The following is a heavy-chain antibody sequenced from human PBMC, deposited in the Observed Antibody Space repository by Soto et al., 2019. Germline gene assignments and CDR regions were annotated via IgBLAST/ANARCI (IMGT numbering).Heavy chain of an antibody. D-gene: IGHD1-1*01. CDR2: MNANSGNT. CDR1: GYTFISYD. J-gene: IGHJ4*02. Sequence: QVQLVQSGAEVKKPGASVKVSCKTSGYTFISYDINWVRQATGQRLEWMGWMNANSGNTGYAQEFQGRVTTTRNTSISTAYMELSSLRSEDSAVYYCATCLGGGWNNYWGQGTLVTVPS. CDR3: ATCLGGGWNNY. V-gene: IGHV1-8*01.